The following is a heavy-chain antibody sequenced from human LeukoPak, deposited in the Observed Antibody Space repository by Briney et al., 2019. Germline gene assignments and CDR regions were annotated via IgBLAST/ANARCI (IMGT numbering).Heavy chain of an antibody. V-gene: IGHV1-69*04. CDR3: ARDVEMATITGHDAFDI. D-gene: IGHD5-24*01. CDR1: GGTFSSYA. Sequence: GASVKVSCKASGGTFSSYAISWVRQAPGQGLEWMGRIIPILGIANYARKFQGRVTITADKSTSTAYMELSSLRSEDTAVYYCARDVEMATITGHDAFDIWGQGTMVTVSS. J-gene: IGHJ3*02. CDR2: IIPILGIA.